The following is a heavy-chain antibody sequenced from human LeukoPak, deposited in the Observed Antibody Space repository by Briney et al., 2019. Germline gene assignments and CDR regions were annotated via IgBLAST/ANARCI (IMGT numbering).Heavy chain of an antibody. Sequence: PGGSLRLSCAASGFTFSSYGIHWVRQAPGKGLEWVAVISYDGSNKYYADSVKGRFTISRDNSKNTLYLQMNSLRAEDTAVYYCAKVVMDYYDSSGYLSPHHYFDYWGQGTLVTVSS. J-gene: IGHJ4*02. D-gene: IGHD3-22*01. CDR3: AKVVMDYYDSSGYLSPHHYFDY. V-gene: IGHV3-30*18. CDR2: ISYDGSNK. CDR1: GFTFSSYG.